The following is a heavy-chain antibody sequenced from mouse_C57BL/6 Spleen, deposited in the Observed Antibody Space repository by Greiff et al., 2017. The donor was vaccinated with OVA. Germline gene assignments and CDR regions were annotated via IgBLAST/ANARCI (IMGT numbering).Heavy chain of an antibody. CDR1: GYSITSGYD. D-gene: IGHD3-1*01. J-gene: IGHJ3*01. CDR3: ARDRGGAPFAY. V-gene: IGHV3-1*01. CDR2: ISYSGST. Sequence: EVQVVESGPGMVKPSQSLSLTCTVTGYSITSGYDWHWIRHFPGNKLEWMGYISYSGSTNYNPSLKSRISITHDTSKNHFFLKLNSVTTEDTATYYCARDRGGAPFAYWGQGTLVTVSA.